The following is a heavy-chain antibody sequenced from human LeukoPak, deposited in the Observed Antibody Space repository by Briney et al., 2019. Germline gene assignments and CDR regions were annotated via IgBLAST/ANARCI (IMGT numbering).Heavy chain of an antibody. J-gene: IGHJ1*01. CDR3: ARFGVPDSSGTSFQH. Sequence: PGGSPRLSXAASGFTFNGYWMSWVRQAPGKGLEWVANLSQDGSEKYYVDSVRGRFTISRDNAKNSLYLQMNTLRAEDTAVYYCARFGVPDSSGTSFQHWGQGTLVTVSS. CDR2: LSQDGSEK. D-gene: IGHD3-22*01. V-gene: IGHV3-7*01. CDR1: GFTFNGYW.